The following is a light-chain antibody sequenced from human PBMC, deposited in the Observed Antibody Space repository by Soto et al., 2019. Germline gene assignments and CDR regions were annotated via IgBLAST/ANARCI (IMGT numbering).Light chain of an antibody. Sequence: DIQMTQSPSSVSASVGDRVTITCRASQGISSWLAWYQQKPGKAPKLLIYAASSLQNGVLSWFSGGCTGTKFTITISSLQPADFATYYCLRANSFPQLTFSAGTKVEMK. CDR3: LRANSFPQLT. V-gene: IGKV1-12*01. J-gene: IGKJ4*01. CDR1: QGISSW. CDR2: AAS.